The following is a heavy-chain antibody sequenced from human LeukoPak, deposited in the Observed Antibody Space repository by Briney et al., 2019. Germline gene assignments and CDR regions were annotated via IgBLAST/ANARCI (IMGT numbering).Heavy chain of an antibody. CDR1: GDSISSTNYY. V-gene: IGHV4-39*01. CDR2: IYYSGST. D-gene: IGHD3-3*02. J-gene: IGHJ4*02. Sequence: SETLSLTCTVSGDSISSTNYYWGWIRQPPGKGLEWTANIYYSGSTYYNPSLKSRVTISVDTSRNQFSLKVSSVTAADTAIYYCARHAFSATDPPGHYWGQGTLVTVSS. CDR3: ARHAFSATDPPGHY.